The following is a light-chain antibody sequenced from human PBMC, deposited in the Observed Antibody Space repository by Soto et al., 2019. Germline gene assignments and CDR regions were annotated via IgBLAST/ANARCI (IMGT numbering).Light chain of an antibody. CDR1: SSDIGAFTF. J-gene: IGLJ6*01. CDR3: SSYTSSSTHV. Sequence: QSALTQPASVSGSPGQSITISCTGTSSDIGAFTFVSWYQQHPGKVPKLMIFDVNRRPSGVSDRFSGSKSGNTASLTISGLQDEDEGDYYCSSYTSSSTHVFGRGTKVTVL. CDR2: DVN. V-gene: IGLV2-14*03.